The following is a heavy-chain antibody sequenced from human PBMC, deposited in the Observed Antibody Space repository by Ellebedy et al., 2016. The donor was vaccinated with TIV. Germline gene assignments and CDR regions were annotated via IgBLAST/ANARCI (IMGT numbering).Heavy chain of an antibody. CDR2: INPNSGVT. D-gene: IGHD6-13*01. V-gene: IGHV1-2*02. CDR1: GYTFTDYY. Sequence: GESLKISXEASGYTFTDYYIHWVRQAPGQGLEWMGWINPNSGVTHYSQKFQGRVTMTTDSSVARGYMELSNLTSDDTAIYYCAKGRQLIQDYWGQGTLVAVSS. CDR3: AKGRQLIQDY. J-gene: IGHJ4*02.